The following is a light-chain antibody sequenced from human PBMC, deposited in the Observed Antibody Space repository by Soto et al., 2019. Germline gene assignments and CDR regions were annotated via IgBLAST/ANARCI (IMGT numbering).Light chain of an antibody. Sequence: EIVLTQSPGTLSLSPGERATLSCRASQSVRYLAWYQQKPGQAPRLLIYDASSRATGIPDRFSGSGSGTDFTLTISRLEPEDFAVYYCQQYGTSFRTFGQGTKVEFK. CDR1: QSVRY. J-gene: IGKJ1*01. CDR3: QQYGTSFRT. CDR2: DAS. V-gene: IGKV3-20*01.